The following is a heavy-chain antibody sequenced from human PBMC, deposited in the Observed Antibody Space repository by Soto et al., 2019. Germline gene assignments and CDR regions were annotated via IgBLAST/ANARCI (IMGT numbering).Heavy chain of an antibody. V-gene: IGHV3-7*01. CDR1: GFTFSSYW. CDR2: IKQDGSEK. Sequence: GGSLRLSCAASGFTFSSYWMSWVRQAPGKGLEWLANIKQDGSEKYYVDSVKGRFTISRDNAKNSLYLQMNSLRAEDTAVYYCARVSFGVVIGYYYYYMDVWGKGTTVTVSS. CDR3: ARVSFGVVIGYYYYYMDV. D-gene: IGHD3-3*01. J-gene: IGHJ6*03.